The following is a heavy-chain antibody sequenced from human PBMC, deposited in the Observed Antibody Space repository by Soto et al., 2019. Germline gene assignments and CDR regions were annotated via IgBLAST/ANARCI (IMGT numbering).Heavy chain of an antibody. J-gene: IGHJ4*02. D-gene: IGHD4-4*01. V-gene: IGHV3-66*01. CDR2: IYNDGST. CDR1: GFLVRTSY. CDR3: ARDSYTRY. Sequence: GGSPRLSCAGSGFLVRTSYRGWVRQAPGKGLEWVSIIYNDGSTYYADSVRGRFTISRDDSKNTLYLQILSLRAEDTAVYYCARDSYTRYWGQGTLVTVSS.